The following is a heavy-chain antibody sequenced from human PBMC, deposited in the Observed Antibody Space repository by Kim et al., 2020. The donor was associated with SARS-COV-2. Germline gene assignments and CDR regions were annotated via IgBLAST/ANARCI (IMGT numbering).Heavy chain of an antibody. V-gene: IGHV3-23*01. J-gene: IGHJ4*02. Sequence: GGSLRLSCAASGFTFSSYAMSWVRQAPGKGLEWVSAISGSGGSTYYADSVKGRFTISRDNSKNTLYLQMNSRRADDTAVYDCAKGIGSGYDLSSFDYWGQGTLVTVYS. CDR3: AKGIGSGYDLSSFDY. CDR1: GFTFSSYA. CDR2: ISGSGGST. D-gene: IGHD5-12*01.